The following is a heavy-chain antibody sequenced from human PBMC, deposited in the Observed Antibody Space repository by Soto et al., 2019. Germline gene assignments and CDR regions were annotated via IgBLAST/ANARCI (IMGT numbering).Heavy chain of an antibody. CDR3: ARDEGSAYYDFWSGHNWFDP. J-gene: IGHJ5*02. CDR2: IYYSGST. CDR1: GGSISSYY. V-gene: IGHV4-59*01. Sequence: SETLSLTCTVSGGSISSYYWSWIRQPPGKGLEWIGYIYYSGSTNYNPSLKSRVTISVDTSKNQFSLKLSSVTAADTAVYYCARDEGSAYYDFWSGHNWFDPWGQGTLVTVSS. D-gene: IGHD3-3*01.